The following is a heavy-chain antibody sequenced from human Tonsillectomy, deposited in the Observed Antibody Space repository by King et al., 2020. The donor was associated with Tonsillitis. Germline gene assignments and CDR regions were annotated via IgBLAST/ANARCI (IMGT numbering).Heavy chain of an antibody. CDR3: ARRPGAAVPGVNADY. D-gene: IGHD7-27*01. CDR2: ISSRGSYI. Sequence: VQLVESGGGLVKPGGSLRLSCAASGFTFSSYTMNWVRQAPGKGLEWVSSISSRGSYIYYADSVKGRFTISRDNAKNSLYLQMNSLRAEDTAVYYCARRPGAAVPGVNADYWGQGTLVTVSS. J-gene: IGHJ4*02. CDR1: GFTFSSYT. V-gene: IGHV3-21*01.